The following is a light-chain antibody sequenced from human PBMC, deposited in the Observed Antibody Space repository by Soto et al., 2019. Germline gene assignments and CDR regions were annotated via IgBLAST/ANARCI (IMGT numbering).Light chain of an antibody. CDR3: CSYAGTYTWV. Sequence: QSVLTQPRSVSGSPGQSVTISCTGTSSDVGDYDYVSWYQQQPGKAPQLIIYDVTKRPSGVPDRFSGSKSGNTASLTISGLQAEDEADYYCCSYAGTYTWVFGGGTQLTVL. V-gene: IGLV2-11*01. J-gene: IGLJ3*02. CDR1: SSDVGDYDY. CDR2: DVT.